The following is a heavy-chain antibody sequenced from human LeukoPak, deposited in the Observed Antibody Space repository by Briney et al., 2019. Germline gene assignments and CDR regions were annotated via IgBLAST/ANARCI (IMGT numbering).Heavy chain of an antibody. D-gene: IGHD2-15*01. V-gene: IGHV6-1*01. CDR1: GDSVSTNSVA. J-gene: IGHJ3*01. Sequence: SQTLSLTCVISGDSVSTNSVAWNWIRQSPSRGLEWLGRTYYRSKWNNDYAVSVKSRITINPDTSKNQFPLQLNSVTPDDTALYYCARGKYSGFDLWGQGTMVTVSS. CDR2: TYYRSKWNN. CDR3: ARGKYSGFDL.